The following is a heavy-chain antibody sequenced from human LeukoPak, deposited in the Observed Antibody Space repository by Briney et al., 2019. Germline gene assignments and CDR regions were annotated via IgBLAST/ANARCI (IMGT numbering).Heavy chain of an antibody. D-gene: IGHD2-21*02. CDR3: ANLGEACGGDCYSEVNYYYYMDV. CDR1: GFTFTTYC. Sequence: PGGSLRLSCAASGFTFTTYCMNWVRQAPGKGLEWVSSISASGRTTYYADSVKGRFTISRDNSKNTLYLQMNSLRAEDTAVYYCANLGEACGGDCYSEVNYYYYMDVWGKGTTVTISS. J-gene: IGHJ6*03. CDR2: ISASGRTT. V-gene: IGHV3-23*01.